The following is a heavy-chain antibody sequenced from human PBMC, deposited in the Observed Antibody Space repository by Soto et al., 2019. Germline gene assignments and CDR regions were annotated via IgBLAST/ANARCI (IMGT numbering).Heavy chain of an antibody. CDR3: ARDGYCSGGSCLYYFDY. J-gene: IGHJ4*02. Sequence: SVKVSCKASGGTFSSYAISWVRQAPGQGLEWMGGIIPIFGTANYAQKFQGRVTITADESTSTAYMELSSLGSEDTAVYYCARDGYCSGGSCLYYFDYWGQGTLVTVSS. CDR2: IIPIFGTA. D-gene: IGHD2-15*01. CDR1: GGTFSSYA. V-gene: IGHV1-69*13.